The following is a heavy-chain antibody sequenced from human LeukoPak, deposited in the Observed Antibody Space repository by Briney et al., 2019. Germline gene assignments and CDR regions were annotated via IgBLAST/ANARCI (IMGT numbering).Heavy chain of an antibody. Sequence: SETLSLTCTVSGGSISCGDYYWSWIRQPPGKGLKWIGYIFYSGNTYYNPSLKSRVPISVDTSKNRFSLKLSSVTAADTAVYYCARDPGSPRGYFDLWGRGTLVTVSS. J-gene: IGHJ2*01. D-gene: IGHD2-15*01. CDR2: IFYSGNT. CDR3: ARDPGSPRGYFDL. V-gene: IGHV4-30-4*01. CDR1: GGSISCGDYY.